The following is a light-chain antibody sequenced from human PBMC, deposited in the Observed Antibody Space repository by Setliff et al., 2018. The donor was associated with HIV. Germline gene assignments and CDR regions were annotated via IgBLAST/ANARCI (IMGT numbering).Light chain of an antibody. CDR1: FSNIGRNT. CDR2: ANF. CDR3: AAWDDNLNGYV. Sequence: QSVLTQPPSASGTPGQRVTISCSGSFSNIGRNTINWHQQLPGTAPKLLIFANFQRPSGVPDRFSGAKSGTSASLAISGLQSEDEADYSCAAWDDNLNGYVFGPGTKVTVL. V-gene: IGLV1-44*01. J-gene: IGLJ1*01.